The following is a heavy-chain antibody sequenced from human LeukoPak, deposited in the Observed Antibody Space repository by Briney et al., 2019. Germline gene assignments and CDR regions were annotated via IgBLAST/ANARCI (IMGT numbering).Heavy chain of an antibody. CDR1: GYTFINFA. J-gene: IGHJ4*02. Sequence: ASVKVSCKASGYTFINFAINWVRQAPGQRLEWMGWINAGNGNTKYSQKFQGRVTITRNTSASTAYMELNSLRSEDTAVYYCARAYYYGSGSYYNSWVYFDYWGQGTLVTVS. V-gene: IGHV1-3*01. CDR3: ARAYYYGSGSYYNSWVYFDY. D-gene: IGHD3-10*01. CDR2: INAGNGNT.